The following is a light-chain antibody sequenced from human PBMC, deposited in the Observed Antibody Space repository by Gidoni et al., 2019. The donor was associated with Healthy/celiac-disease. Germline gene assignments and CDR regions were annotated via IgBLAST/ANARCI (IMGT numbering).Light chain of an antibody. Sequence: DIQMTQSPSTLSASVGDRGTITCRASQSISSWLAWYQQQPGKAPKLLIYKASSLESGVPSRFSGSGSGTDFTLTISSLQPDDFASYYCQQYNSYPLTFXGXTKVEIK. CDR3: QQYNSYPLT. CDR1: QSISSW. V-gene: IGKV1-5*03. CDR2: KAS. J-gene: IGKJ4*01.